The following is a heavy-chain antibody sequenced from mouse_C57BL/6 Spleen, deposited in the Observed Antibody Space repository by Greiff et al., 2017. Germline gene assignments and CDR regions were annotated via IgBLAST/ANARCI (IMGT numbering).Heavy chain of an antibody. J-gene: IGHJ1*03. Sequence: QVQLQQPGTELVKPGASVKLSCKASGYTFTSYWMHWVKQRPGQGLEWIGNINPSNGGTNYNEKFKSKATLTVDKSSSTAYMQLSSLTSEDSAVYYCARSGPYYGSSYWYFDVWGTGTTVTVSS. CDR2: INPSNGGT. V-gene: IGHV1-53*01. CDR3: ARSGPYYGSSYWYFDV. D-gene: IGHD1-1*01. CDR1: GYTFTSYW.